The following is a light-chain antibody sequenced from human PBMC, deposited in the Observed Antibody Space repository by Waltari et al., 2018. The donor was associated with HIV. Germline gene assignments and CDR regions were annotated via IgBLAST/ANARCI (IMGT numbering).Light chain of an antibody. Sequence: QSVLTQPPSVSAAPGQKVTISSSGRSPNIGNNYVSWYQQLPGTAPKLLIYDNNKRPSGIPDRFSGSKSGTSATLGITGLQTGDEADYYCGTWDSSLSAGWVFGGGTKLTVL. V-gene: IGLV1-51*01. CDR2: DNN. CDR1: SPNIGNNY. CDR3: GTWDSSLSAGWV. J-gene: IGLJ3*02.